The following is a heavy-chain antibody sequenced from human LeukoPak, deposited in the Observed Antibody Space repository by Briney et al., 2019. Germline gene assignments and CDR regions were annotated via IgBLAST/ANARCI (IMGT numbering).Heavy chain of an antibody. D-gene: IGHD2-15*01. V-gene: IGHV4-39*01. CDR3: ARGRSCSGGSCYSRRNWFDP. Sequence: KPSETLSLTCTVSGGSISSSSYYWGWIRQPPGKGLEWIGSIYYSGSTYYNPSLKSRVTISIDTSKNQFSLKLSSVTAADTAVYYCARGRSCSGGSCYSRRNWFDPWGQGTLVTVSS. CDR2: IYYSGST. J-gene: IGHJ5*02. CDR1: GGSISSSSYY.